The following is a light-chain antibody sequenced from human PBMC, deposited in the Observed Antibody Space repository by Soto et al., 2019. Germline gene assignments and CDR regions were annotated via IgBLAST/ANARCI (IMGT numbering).Light chain of an antibody. Sequence: AIRMTQSPSSLSASTGDRVTITCRASQGISSYLAWYQQKPGKAPKLLIYAASTLQSGVPSRFSGSGSGTDFTLTISCLQSEDFATYYCQQYDILPITFGRGTRLEIK. CDR3: QQYDILPIT. CDR2: AAS. J-gene: IGKJ5*01. V-gene: IGKV1-8*01. CDR1: QGISSY.